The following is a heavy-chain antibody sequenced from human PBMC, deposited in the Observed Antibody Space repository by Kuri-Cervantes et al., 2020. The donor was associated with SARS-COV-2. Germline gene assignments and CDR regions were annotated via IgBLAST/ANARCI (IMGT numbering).Heavy chain of an antibody. J-gene: IGHJ4*02. D-gene: IGHD4-23*01. Sequence: GESLKISCAASGFTVNSYYINWVRQAPGKGLEWVSAISGSGGSTYYADSVKGRFTISRDNSKNTLYLQMNSLRAEDTAVYYCAKAPRPHWDGGNSGDYWGQGTLVTVSS. V-gene: IGHV3-23*01. CDR1: GFTVNSYY. CDR3: AKAPRPHWDGGNSGDY. CDR2: ISGSGGST.